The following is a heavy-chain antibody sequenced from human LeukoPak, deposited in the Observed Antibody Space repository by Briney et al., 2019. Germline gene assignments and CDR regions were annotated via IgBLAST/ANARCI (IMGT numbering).Heavy chain of an antibody. V-gene: IGHV4-59*12. CDR1: GGSISSYY. CDR3: ARDSSSGSYGWFDP. Sequence: SETLSLTCTVSGGSISSYYWSWIRQPPGKGLEWIGYIYYSGSTNYNPSLKSRVTISVDTSKNQFSLKLSSVTAADTAVYYCARDSSSGSYGWFDPWGQGTLVTVSS. J-gene: IGHJ5*02. D-gene: IGHD1-26*01. CDR2: IYYSGST.